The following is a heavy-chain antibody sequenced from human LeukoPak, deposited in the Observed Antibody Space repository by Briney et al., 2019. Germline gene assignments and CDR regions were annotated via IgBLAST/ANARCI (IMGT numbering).Heavy chain of an antibody. CDR1: GDSISTTSYF. J-gene: IGHJ5*02. Sequence: SETLSLTCTVSGDSISTTSYFWAWVRQPPGGGLEWIASIYYSGTTYYKSSLKSRVMISIERSKNHFSLNMNSLTAADTALYYCARVYSSTHNWFDTWGQGIRVTVSS. CDR2: IYYSGTT. V-gene: IGHV4-39*07. CDR3: ARVYSSTHNWFDT. D-gene: IGHD2-2*01.